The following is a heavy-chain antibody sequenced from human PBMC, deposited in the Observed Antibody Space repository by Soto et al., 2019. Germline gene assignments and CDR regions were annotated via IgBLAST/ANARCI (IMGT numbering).Heavy chain of an antibody. CDR3: ARHGRWLRFDDAFDI. V-gene: IGHV4-39*01. J-gene: IGHJ3*02. CDR1: GGSISSSSYY. D-gene: IGHD5-12*01. CDR2: IYYSGST. Sequence: QLQLQESGPGLVKPSETLSLTCTVSGGSISSSSYYWGWIRQPPGKGLEWIGSIYYSGSTYYNPSLKSRVTISVDPSKNQFSLKLSSVTAADTAVYYCARHGRWLRFDDAFDIWGQGTMVTVSS.